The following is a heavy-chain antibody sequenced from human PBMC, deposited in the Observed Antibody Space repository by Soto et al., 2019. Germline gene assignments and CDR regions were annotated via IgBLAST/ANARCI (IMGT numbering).Heavy chain of an antibody. CDR3: AKAPGYGDYVWYFDL. J-gene: IGHJ2*01. Sequence: GGSLRLSCAASGFTFGGYAVSWVRQAPGKGLEWVSAISGSGGSTYYADSVKGRFTISRDNSKNTLYLQMNSLRAEDTAVYYCAKAPGYGDYVWYFDLWGRGTLVTVSS. CDR2: ISGSGGST. CDR1: GFTFGGYA. D-gene: IGHD4-17*01. V-gene: IGHV3-23*01.